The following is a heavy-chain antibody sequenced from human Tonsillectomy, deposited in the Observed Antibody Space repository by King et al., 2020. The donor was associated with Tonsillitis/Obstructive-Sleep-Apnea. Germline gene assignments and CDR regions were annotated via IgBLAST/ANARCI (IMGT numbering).Heavy chain of an antibody. V-gene: IGHV3-33*01. CDR2: IWYDGSNK. CDR1: GFTFSSYG. D-gene: IGHD6-19*01. CDR3: ARGPAGAVAGTFEFDY. J-gene: IGHJ4*02. Sequence: VQLVESGGGVVQPGRSLRLSCAASGFTFSSYGMHWVRQAPGKGLEWVAVIWYDGSNKYYADSVKGRFTISRDNSKNTPSLQMNSLRAEDTAVYYCARGPAGAVAGTFEFDYWGQGTLVTVSS.